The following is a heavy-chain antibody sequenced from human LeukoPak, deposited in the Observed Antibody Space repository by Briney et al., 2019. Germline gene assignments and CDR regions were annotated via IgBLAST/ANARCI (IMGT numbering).Heavy chain of an antibody. Sequence: GRSLRLSCAASGFTFSSYGMHWVRQAPGTGLEWVAVISYDGSNKYYADSVKGRFTISRDNSKNTLYLQMNSLRAEDTAVYYCAKKARYWGQGTLVTVSS. CDR3: AKKARY. CDR2: ISYDGSNK. J-gene: IGHJ4*02. CDR1: GFTFSSYG. V-gene: IGHV3-30*18. D-gene: IGHD6-6*01.